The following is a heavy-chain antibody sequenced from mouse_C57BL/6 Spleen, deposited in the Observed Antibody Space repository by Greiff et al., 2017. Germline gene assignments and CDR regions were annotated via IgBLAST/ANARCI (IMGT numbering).Heavy chain of an antibody. Sequence: QVQLQQPGAELVKPGASVKLSCKASGYTFTSYWMHWVKQRPGRGLEWIGRIDPNSGGTKYNEKFKSKATLTVDKPSSTAYMQLSSLTSEDSAVYYCAKAPITTVVAHFDYWGQGTTLTVSS. CDR2: IDPNSGGT. V-gene: IGHV1-72*01. CDR1: GYTFTSYW. J-gene: IGHJ2*01. CDR3: AKAPITTVVAHFDY. D-gene: IGHD1-1*01.